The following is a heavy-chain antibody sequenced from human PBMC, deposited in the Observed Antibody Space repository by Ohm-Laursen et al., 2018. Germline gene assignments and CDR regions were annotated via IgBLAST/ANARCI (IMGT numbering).Heavy chain of an antibody. CDR2: ISGSGGST. Sequence: SLRLSCTASGFTFSSHSMNWVRQAPGKGLEWVSAISGSGGSTYYADSVKGRFTISRDNSKNTLYLQMNSLRAEDTAVYYCARPRMDAFDIWGQGTMVTVSS. V-gene: IGHV3-23*01. CDR1: GFTFSSHS. CDR3: ARPRMDAFDI. J-gene: IGHJ3*02.